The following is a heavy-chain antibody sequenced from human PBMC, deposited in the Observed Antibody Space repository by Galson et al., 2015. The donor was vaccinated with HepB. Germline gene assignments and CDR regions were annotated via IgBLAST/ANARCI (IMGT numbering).Heavy chain of an antibody. Sequence: SLRLSCAASGFTFSSYAMHWVRQAPGKGLEWVAVISYDGSNKYYADSVKGRFTISRDNSKNTLYLQMNSLRAEDTAVYYCASVAVLTSDYGDYTLDYWGQGTLVTVSS. J-gene: IGHJ4*02. V-gene: IGHV3-30*04. D-gene: IGHD4-17*01. CDR1: GFTFSSYA. CDR2: ISYDGSNK. CDR3: ASVAVLTSDYGDYTLDY.